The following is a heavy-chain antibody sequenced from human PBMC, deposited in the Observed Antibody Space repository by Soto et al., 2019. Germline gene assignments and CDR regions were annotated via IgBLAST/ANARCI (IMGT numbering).Heavy chain of an antibody. CDR3: AKERYSSGWVDY. V-gene: IGHV3-9*01. D-gene: IGHD6-19*01. CDR1: GFTFDDYA. CDR2: ISWNSGSI. Sequence: DVQLVESGGGLVQPGRSLRLSCAASGFTFDDYAMHWVRQAPGKGLEWVSGISWNSGSIGYADSVKGRFTISRDNAKNSLYLQMNSLRAEDTALYYCAKERYSSGWVDYWGQGTLVTVSS. J-gene: IGHJ4*02.